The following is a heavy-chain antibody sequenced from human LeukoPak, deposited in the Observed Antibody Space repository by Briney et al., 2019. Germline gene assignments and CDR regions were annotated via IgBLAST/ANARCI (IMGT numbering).Heavy chain of an antibody. CDR1: GYTFTSYA. V-gene: IGHV1-2*02. Sequence: PRASVRVSCKASGYTFTSYAMNWVRQAPGQGLEWVGWINPNSGGTNYAQTFQGRVTITRDTSISTAYMELSRLRSDDTAVYYCARDFRAAMVSDWFDPWGQGTLVTVSS. CDR2: INPNSGGT. CDR3: ARDFRAAMVSDWFDP. D-gene: IGHD5-18*01. J-gene: IGHJ5*02.